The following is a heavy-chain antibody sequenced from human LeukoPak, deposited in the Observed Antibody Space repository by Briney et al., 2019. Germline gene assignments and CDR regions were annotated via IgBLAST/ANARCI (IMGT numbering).Heavy chain of an antibody. CDR3: AKGATYYDILTGYGYPYYFDY. Sequence: PGGSLRLSCAASGFTFSSHAMSWVRQAPGKGLEWVSAISGSGGSKYYADSVKGRFTISRDNSKNTLYVQMNSLRAEDTATYYCAKGATYYDILTGYGYPYYFDYWGQGTLATVSS. J-gene: IGHJ4*02. V-gene: IGHV3-23*01. CDR2: ISGSGGSK. CDR1: GFTFSSHA. D-gene: IGHD3-9*01.